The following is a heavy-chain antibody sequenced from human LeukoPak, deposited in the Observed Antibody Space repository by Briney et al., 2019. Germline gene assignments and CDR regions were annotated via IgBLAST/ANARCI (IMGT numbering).Heavy chain of an antibody. V-gene: IGHV5-51*01. D-gene: IGHD5-12*01. CDR1: GYTFNTNW. CDR3: ARPSNSGYDY. CDR2: IYPSDSDT. J-gene: IGHJ4*02. Sequence: GESLKISCKASGYTFNTNWIGWVRQMPGKGLEWMGIIYPSDSDTRYSPSFQGQVTISADKSISTAYLQWSSLKASDTAMYYCARPSNSGYDYWGQGALDTVSS.